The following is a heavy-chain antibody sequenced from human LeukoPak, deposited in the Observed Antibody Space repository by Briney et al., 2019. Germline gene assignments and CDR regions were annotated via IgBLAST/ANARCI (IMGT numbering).Heavy chain of an antibody. V-gene: IGHV4-31*03. CDR2: IYYSGSA. J-gene: IGHJ4*02. CDR3: ARVNYGSATKEDY. CDR1: GGSISSGGYY. D-gene: IGHD3-10*01. Sequence: SETLSLTCTVSGGSISSGGYYWSWIRQHPGKGLEWIGYIYYSGSAYYNPSLKSRVTISVDTSENQFSLKLSSVTAADTAVYYCARVNYGSATKEDYWGQETLVTVS.